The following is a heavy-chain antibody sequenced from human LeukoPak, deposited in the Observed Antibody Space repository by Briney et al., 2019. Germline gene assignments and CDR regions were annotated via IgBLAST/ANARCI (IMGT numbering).Heavy chain of an antibody. CDR3: AEVRNGDYFFNY. J-gene: IGHJ4*02. D-gene: IGHD4-17*01. Sequence: GGSLTPSSSAYGLTFSNGTMTWVRQAPGEGLEWVSFISSSSSSISYAASVKGRFTKSRDKTKNSQDLQMHSLRADRTAVSARAEVRNGDYFFNYWGQGTLVTVSS. CDR1: GLTFSNGT. CDR2: ISSSSSSI. V-gene: IGHV3-21*01.